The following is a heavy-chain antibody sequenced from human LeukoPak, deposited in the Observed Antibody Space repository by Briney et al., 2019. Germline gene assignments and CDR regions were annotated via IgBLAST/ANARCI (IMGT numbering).Heavy chain of an antibody. CDR2: ISGSGGST. J-gene: IGHJ4*02. D-gene: IGHD4-17*01. CDR1: GFTFSSYA. Sequence: SGGSLRLSCAASGFTFSSYAMSWVRQAPGKGLEWVSAISGSGGSTYYADSVKGRFTISRDNSKNTLYLQMNSLRAEDTAVYYCAISPDYGDYGRDYWGQGTLVTVSS. V-gene: IGHV3-23*01. CDR3: AISPDYGDYGRDY.